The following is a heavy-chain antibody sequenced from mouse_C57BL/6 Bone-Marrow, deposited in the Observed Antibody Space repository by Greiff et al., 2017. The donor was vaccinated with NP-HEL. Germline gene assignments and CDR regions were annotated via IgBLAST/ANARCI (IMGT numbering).Heavy chain of an antibody. Sequence: EVQLVESGGGLVKPGGSLKLSCAASGFTFSSYAMSWVRQTPEKRLEWVATISDGGSYTYYPDNVKGRFTISRDNAKNNLYLQMSHLKSEDTAMYYCARDASFPFAYWGQGTLVTVSA. J-gene: IGHJ3*01. V-gene: IGHV5-4*01. CDR3: ARDASFPFAY. CDR1: GFTFSSYA. CDR2: ISDGGSYT.